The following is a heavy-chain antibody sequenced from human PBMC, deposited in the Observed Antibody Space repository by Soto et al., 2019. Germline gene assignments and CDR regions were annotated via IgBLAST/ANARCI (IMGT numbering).Heavy chain of an antibody. V-gene: IGHV3-49*03. CDR2: IRSKTYGGTT. CDR3: TRDPYDILTGYHDAFDV. J-gene: IGHJ3*01. Sequence: GGSLRLSCSASGFTFGDYAMSWFRQAPGKGLEWVGFIRSKTYGGTTEYAASVKGRFTISRDDSKSIAYLQMNSLKTEDTAVYYFTRDPYDILTGYHDAFDVWGQGAMVTVSS. D-gene: IGHD3-9*01. CDR1: GFTFGDYA.